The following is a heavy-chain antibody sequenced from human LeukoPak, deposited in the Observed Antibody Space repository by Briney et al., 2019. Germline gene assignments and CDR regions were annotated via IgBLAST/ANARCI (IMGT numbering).Heavy chain of an antibody. CDR3: ARGPSRGHYSDSSGYPEYFLH. CDR2: INHSGST. D-gene: IGHD3-22*01. V-gene: IGHV4-34*01. CDR1: GGSFSSYY. J-gene: IGHJ1*01. Sequence: AATLSLTCADYGGSFSSYYWSWLRQPPGKGLEWMGEINHSGSTNYNPSLKTRVTISVDASKNQFSLNLTSVTAADTALYYCARGPSRGHYSDSSGYPEYFLHWGQGTLVTVSS.